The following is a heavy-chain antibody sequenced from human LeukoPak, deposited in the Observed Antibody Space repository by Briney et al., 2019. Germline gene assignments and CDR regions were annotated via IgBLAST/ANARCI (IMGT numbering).Heavy chain of an antibody. D-gene: IGHD3-22*01. CDR3: AKVTYFSDSSGYYSPLYFDY. V-gene: IGHV3-74*01. J-gene: IGHJ4*02. Sequence: GGSLRLSCAASGFTLSNYWMHWVRQAPGKGLVWVSRINTDGSTTSYADSVKGRFTISRDNAKNTLYLQMNSLRAEDTAIYYCAKVTYFSDSSGYYSPLYFDYWGQGTLVTVSS. CDR2: INTDGSTT. CDR1: GFTLSNYW.